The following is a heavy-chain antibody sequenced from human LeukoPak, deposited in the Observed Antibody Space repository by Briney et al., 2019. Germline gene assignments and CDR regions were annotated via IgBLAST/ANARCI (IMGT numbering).Heavy chain of an antibody. CDR2: ISGSGGST. Sequence: GGSLRLSCAASGFTFSSYAMSWVRQAPGKGLEWVSAISGSGGSTYYADSVKGRFTISRDNSKNTLYLQINILRAEDTAVYYCARDSSSGYFRYFDYWGQGTLVTVSS. V-gene: IGHV3-23*01. CDR3: ARDSSSGYFRYFDY. D-gene: IGHD3-22*01. CDR1: GFTFSSYA. J-gene: IGHJ4*02.